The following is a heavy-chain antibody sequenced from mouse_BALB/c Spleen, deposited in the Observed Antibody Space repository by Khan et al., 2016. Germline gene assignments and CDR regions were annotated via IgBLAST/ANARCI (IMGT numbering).Heavy chain of an antibody. CDR2: IYPGDGDT. CDR1: GFAFSSYW. J-gene: IGHJ3*01. CDR3: ARGTPVAN. V-gene: IGHV1-80*01. D-gene: IGHD2-14*01. Sequence: QVRLQQSGAELVRPGSSVKISCKASGFAFSSYWMNWVKQRPGQGLEWIGQIYPGDGDTNYNGKFKGKATLTADKSSSTDYMQISSLTSGDSSVYFWARGTPVANWGQGTLVTVSA.